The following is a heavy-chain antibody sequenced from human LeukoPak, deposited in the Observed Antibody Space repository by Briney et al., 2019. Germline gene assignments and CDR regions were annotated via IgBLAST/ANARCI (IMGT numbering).Heavy chain of an antibody. V-gene: IGHV1-46*01. CDR1: GYTFTSNY. CDR2: IYPRDGST. J-gene: IGHJ4*02. Sequence: ASVKVSCKASGYTFTSNYIHWVRQAPGQGLEWMGMIYPRDGSTSYAQKFQGRVTVTRDTSTSTVHMELSSLRSEDTAVYYCARDQEGFDYWGQGTLVTVSS. CDR3: ARDQEGFDY.